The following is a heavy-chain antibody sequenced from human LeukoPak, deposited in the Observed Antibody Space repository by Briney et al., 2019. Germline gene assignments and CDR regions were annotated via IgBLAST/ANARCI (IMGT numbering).Heavy chain of an antibody. J-gene: IGHJ6*03. CDR3: ARVSKFWWLRNYYYYYYMDV. V-gene: IGHV3-48*03. CDR2: ISSSGSTI. CDR1: GFSLSSYE. D-gene: IGHD5-12*01. Sequence: GGSLRLSCAASGFSLSSYEMNWVRKAPGRGLEWVSYISSSGSTIYYADSVKGRFTISRDNAKNSLYLQMNSLRAEDTAVYYCARVSKFWWLRNYYYYYYMDVWGKGTTVTVSS.